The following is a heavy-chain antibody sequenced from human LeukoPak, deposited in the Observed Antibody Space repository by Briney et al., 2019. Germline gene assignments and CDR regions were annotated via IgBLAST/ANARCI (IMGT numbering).Heavy chain of an antibody. CDR3: ARGDYMDV. CDR2: IYSSGST. V-gene: IGHV4-4*07. Sequence: SETLSLTCTVSGGSISNHYWSWIRQPAGKGLEWIGRIYSSGSTNYNPSLKSRVTMSVDTSKNQISLKVSSVTAADTAVYYCARGDYMDVWGKGTTVTVSS. CDR1: GGSISNHY. J-gene: IGHJ6*03.